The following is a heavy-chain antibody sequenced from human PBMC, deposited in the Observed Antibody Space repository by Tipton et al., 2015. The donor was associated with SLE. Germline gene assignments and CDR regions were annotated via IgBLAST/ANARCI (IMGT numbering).Heavy chain of an antibody. D-gene: IGHD6-13*01. J-gene: IGHJ4*02. V-gene: IGHV3-11*06. CDR2: ISSSSSYT. Sequence: SLRLSCAASGFTFSDYYMSWIRQAPGKGLEWVSYISSSSSYTNYADSVKGRFTISRDNAKNSLYLQMNSLRAEDTAVYYCAKDPAFIAAAGIFDYWGQGTLVTVSS. CDR3: AKDPAFIAAAGIFDY. CDR1: GFTFSDYY.